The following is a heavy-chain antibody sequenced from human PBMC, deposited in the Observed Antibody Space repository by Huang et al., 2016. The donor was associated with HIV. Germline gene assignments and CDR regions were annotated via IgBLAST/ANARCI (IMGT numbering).Heavy chain of an antibody. Sequence: QITLKESGPTLVKPTQTLTLTCTFSGFSLTSSGVAVGWIRQPPGKALEWLALIYWDNEERFSPSQKTRLTFPKDTPKNEVFLTMTNMDPVDTATYYCVHRLGYDKWYVDYWGQGVLVTVSS. CDR2: IYWDNEE. V-gene: IGHV2-5*02. J-gene: IGHJ4*02. CDR3: VHRLGYDKWYVDY. CDR1: GFSLTSSGVA. D-gene: IGHD2-8*01.